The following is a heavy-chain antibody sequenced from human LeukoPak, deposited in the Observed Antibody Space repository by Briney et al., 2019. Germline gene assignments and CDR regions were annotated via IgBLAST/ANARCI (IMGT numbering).Heavy chain of an antibody. Sequence: GGSLRLSCAASGFTFSTHWMHWVRQAPGKGLVWVSRINSDGTTTTYGDSVKGRFTISRDNAKNTLYLQMNTLRAEDTAVYYCARDEGGKALDYGGQGTLVTVSS. CDR1: GFTFSTHW. CDR3: ARDEGGKALDY. J-gene: IGHJ4*02. D-gene: IGHD1-1*01. V-gene: IGHV3-74*01. CDR2: INSDGTTT.